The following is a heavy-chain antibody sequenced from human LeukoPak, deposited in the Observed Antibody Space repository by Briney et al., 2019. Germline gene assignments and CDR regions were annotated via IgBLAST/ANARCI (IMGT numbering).Heavy chain of an antibody. CDR3: ARPVLPKIFDI. CDR2: ISTTSSYI. J-gene: IGHJ3*02. V-gene: IGHV3-21*01. Sequence: PGRSLRLSCAASGFTFSGYSMSWVRQAPGKGLEWVSSISTTSSYIYYADSVKGRFTISRDNAKNSLWLQMDSQRAEDTAVYYCARPVLPKIFDIWGQGTMVTVSS. CDR1: GFTFSGYS.